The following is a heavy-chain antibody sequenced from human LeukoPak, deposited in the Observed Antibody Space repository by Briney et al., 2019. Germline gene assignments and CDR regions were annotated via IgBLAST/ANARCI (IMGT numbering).Heavy chain of an antibody. V-gene: IGHV4-59*12. D-gene: IGHD6-13*01. Sequence: SETLSLTCTVSGDSITNYYWSWIRQPPGKGLEWIGYISYSGSTNYNPSLKSRVTISVDTSKNQFSLKLSSVTAADTAVYYCAREQQLVRYFDYWGQGTLVTVSS. CDR2: ISYSGST. CDR3: AREQQLVRYFDY. CDR1: GDSITNYY. J-gene: IGHJ4*02.